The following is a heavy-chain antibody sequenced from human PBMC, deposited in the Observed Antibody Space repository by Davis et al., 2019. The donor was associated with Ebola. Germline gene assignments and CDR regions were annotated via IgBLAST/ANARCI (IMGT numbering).Heavy chain of an antibody. Sequence: PGGSLRLSCAASGITFRTYNMNWVRQAPGKGLEWVSFISSGSRTIHYADSVKGRFTISRDNAKNSLYLQMNSLRDEDAAVYYCATDSVLTISGNKWPKLDYWGQGTLVTVSS. J-gene: IGHJ4*02. CDR1: GITFRTYN. CDR2: ISSGSRTI. D-gene: IGHD3-9*01. CDR3: ATDSVLTISGNKWPKLDY. V-gene: IGHV3-48*02.